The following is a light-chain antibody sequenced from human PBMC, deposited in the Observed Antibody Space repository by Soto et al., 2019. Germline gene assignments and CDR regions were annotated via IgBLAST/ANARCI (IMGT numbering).Light chain of an antibody. CDR3: QSSDSSLSVV. V-gene: IGLV1-40*01. J-gene: IGLJ2*01. CDR2: GNI. CDR1: SSNIGAGYD. Sequence: QSVLTQPPSVSGAPGQRVTISCTGISSNIGAGYDVHWYRQLPGTAPKLLIYGNINRPSGVPDRFSGSKSGTSASLAITGLQAEDEADYYCQSSDSSLSVVFGGGTKLTVL.